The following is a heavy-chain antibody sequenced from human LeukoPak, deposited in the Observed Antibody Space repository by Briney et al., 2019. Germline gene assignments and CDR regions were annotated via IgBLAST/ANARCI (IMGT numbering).Heavy chain of an antibody. CDR2: IYTSGST. V-gene: IGHV4-4*09. Sequence: SETLSLTCTVSGGSISSYYWSWIRQPPGKGLEWIGYIYTSGSTNYNPSLKSRVTISVDTSKNQFSLKLSSMTAADTAVYYCARRTGYSSGAFDYWGQGTLVTVSS. CDR3: ARRTGYSSGAFDY. D-gene: IGHD6-19*01. CDR1: GGSISSYY. J-gene: IGHJ4*02.